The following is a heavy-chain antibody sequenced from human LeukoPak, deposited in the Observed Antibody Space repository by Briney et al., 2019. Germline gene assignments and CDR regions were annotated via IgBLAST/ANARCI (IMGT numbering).Heavy chain of an antibody. D-gene: IGHD4-17*01. CDR1: GFNFSTYE. Sequence: GGSLRLSCAGSGFNFSTYEMNWVRQAPGKGLVWVSGSNSEGTGTYYADSVKGRFTISRDNAKNTLYLQMNSLRAEDTAVYYCYGANAEHWGQGTLVTVSS. V-gene: IGHV3-74*01. CDR3: YGANAEH. J-gene: IGHJ1*01. CDR2: SNSEGTGT.